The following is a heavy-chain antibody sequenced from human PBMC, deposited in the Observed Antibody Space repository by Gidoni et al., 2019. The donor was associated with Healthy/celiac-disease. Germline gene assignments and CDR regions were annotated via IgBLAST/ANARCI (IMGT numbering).Heavy chain of an antibody. D-gene: IGHD3-9*01. J-gene: IGHJ6*03. CDR3: AKALTGYYHYYYYMDV. CDR2: ISGSGGST. Sequence: EVQLLESGGGLVQPGGSLRLSGAALELTFSSYAMSWVRQAPGKGLEWVSAISGSGGSTYYADSVKGRFTISRDNSKNTLYLQMNSLRAEDTAVYYCAKALTGYYHYYYYMDVWGKGTTVTVSS. V-gene: IGHV3-23*01. CDR1: ELTFSSYA.